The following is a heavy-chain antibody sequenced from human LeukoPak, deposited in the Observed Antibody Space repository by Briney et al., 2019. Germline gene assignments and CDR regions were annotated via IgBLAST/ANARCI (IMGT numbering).Heavy chain of an antibody. V-gene: IGHV3-9*01. J-gene: IGHJ4*02. D-gene: IGHD3-10*01. CDR2: ITWNSDTI. CDR1: GFTFDDYV. Sequence: PGGSLRLSCAASGFTFDDYVMHWVRQAPGKGLEWVSGITWNSDTIAYADSVKGRFTISRDNAKNSLYLQTNSLRAEDTAVYYCARAGQEWFGELGFDQWGQGTLVIVSS. CDR3: ARAGQEWFGELGFDQ.